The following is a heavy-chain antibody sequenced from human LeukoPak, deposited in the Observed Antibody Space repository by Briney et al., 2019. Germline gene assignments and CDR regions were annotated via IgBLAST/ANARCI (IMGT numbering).Heavy chain of an antibody. CDR1: GFTFSSYG. CDR3: AKPRLDYGDYGYGTKFDY. Sequence: PGGSLRLSCAASGFTFSSYGMSWVRQAPGKGLEWVSAISGSGGSTYYADSVKGRFTISRDNSKNTLYLQMNSLRAEDTAVYYCAKPRLDYGDYGYGTKFDYWGQGTLVTVSS. D-gene: IGHD4-17*01. CDR2: ISGSGGST. V-gene: IGHV3-23*01. J-gene: IGHJ4*02.